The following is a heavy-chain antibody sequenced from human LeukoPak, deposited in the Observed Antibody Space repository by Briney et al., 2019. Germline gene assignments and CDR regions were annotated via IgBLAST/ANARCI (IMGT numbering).Heavy chain of an antibody. CDR3: AKAVSGIVVVTAKLAFDY. V-gene: IGHV3-23*01. CDR1: GFTFSSYS. J-gene: IGHJ4*02. Sequence: GGSLRLSCAASGFTFSSYSMSWVRQAPGKGLEWVSAISGSGGSTYYADSVKGRFTISRDNSKNTLYLQMNSLRAEDTAVYYCAKAVSGIVVVTAKLAFDYWGQGTLVTVSS. CDR2: ISGSGGST. D-gene: IGHD2-21*02.